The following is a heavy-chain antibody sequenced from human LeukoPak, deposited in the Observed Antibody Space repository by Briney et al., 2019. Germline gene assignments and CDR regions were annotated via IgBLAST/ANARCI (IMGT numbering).Heavy chain of an antibody. J-gene: IGHJ4*02. D-gene: IGHD3-22*01. CDR1: GFTFSIYA. CDR2: ITSRGGST. Sequence: GGSLRLSCVASGFTFSIYAMSWVRQAPGKGLQWVSSITSRGGSTWYVDSVKGRFTITRDNSKNTLYLQMHSLRAEDTAVYYCARDRPNYYGSDGHYYRRDGDYWGRGTLVSVSS. V-gene: IGHV3-23*01. CDR3: ARDRPNYYGSDGHYYRRDGDY.